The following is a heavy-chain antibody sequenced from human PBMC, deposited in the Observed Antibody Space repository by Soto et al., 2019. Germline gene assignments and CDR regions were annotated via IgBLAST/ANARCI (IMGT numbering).Heavy chain of an antibody. CDR1: GFTFSSYS. D-gene: IGHD3-22*01. CDR3: ARVHYYDSSGFYL. J-gene: IGHJ4*02. Sequence: GGSLRLSCAASGFTFSSYSMNWVRQAPGKGLEWVSSISSSSSYIYYGDSVKGRFTISRDNAKNSLYLQMNSPRAEDTATYYCARVHYYDSSGFYLWGQGNLVAVSS. CDR2: ISSSSSYI. V-gene: IGHV3-21*01.